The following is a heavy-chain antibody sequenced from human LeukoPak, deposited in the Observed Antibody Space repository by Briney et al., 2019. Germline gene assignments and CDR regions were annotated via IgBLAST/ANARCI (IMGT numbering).Heavy chain of an antibody. V-gene: IGHV3-11*01. CDR1: GFTFRDYY. CDR3: ARIYVGY. CDR2: IGTGGTPI. J-gene: IGHJ4*02. D-gene: IGHD1-26*01. Sequence: GGSLRLSCAASGFTFRDYYMSWIRQAPGKGLEWVSYIGTGGTPIDYADSVKGRFTISRDDAKSSLYLQMNNVRAEDTAFYYGARIYVGYWGQGALVSVSS.